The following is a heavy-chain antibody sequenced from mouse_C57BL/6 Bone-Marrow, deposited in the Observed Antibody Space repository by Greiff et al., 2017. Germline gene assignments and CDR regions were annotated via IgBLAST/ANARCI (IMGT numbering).Heavy chain of an antibody. CDR3: SSFNGSYFDF. Sequence: VQLQQSGAELVRPGASVKLSCTASGFNIKDDYIHWVKQRPEQGLEWIGWIDPEIGDTEYASKFQGKATITSDTYSNTAYLQLSSLTSEDTPVYYCSSFNGSYFDFWGQGTPLTVAS. D-gene: IGHD1-1*02. J-gene: IGHJ2*01. V-gene: IGHV14-4*01. CDR1: GFNIKDDY. CDR2: IDPEIGDT.